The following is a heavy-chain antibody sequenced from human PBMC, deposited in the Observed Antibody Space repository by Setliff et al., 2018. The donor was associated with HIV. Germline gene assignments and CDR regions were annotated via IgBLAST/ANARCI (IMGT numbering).Heavy chain of an antibody. Sequence: ASVKVSCKASGYTFINYGINWMRQAPGQGLEWLGWVNPASGGSNYAQNFQGKVTMTRDTSISTAYMQVTRLTSDDTAVYYCANSRHFSGDYSFDYWGQGTLVTVTS. CDR2: VNPASGGS. D-gene: IGHD1-26*01. CDR3: ANSRHFSGDYSFDY. CDR1: GYTFINYG. V-gene: IGHV1-2*02. J-gene: IGHJ4*02.